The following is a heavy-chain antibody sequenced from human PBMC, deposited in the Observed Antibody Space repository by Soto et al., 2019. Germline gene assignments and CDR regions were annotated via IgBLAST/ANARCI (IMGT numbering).Heavy chain of an antibody. J-gene: IGHJ4*02. V-gene: IGHV4-59*08. D-gene: IGHD3-9*01. CDR2: MYYSGST. CDR1: GGSISSYY. CDR3: ARHSPDFDWLSQFDY. Sequence: PSETLSLTCTVSGGSISSYYWSWIRQPPGKGLEWIGYMYYSGSTNYNPSLKSRVTLSIDTSKNQLSLKLSSVTAADTAVYYCARHSPDFDWLSQFDYWGQGTLVTVSS.